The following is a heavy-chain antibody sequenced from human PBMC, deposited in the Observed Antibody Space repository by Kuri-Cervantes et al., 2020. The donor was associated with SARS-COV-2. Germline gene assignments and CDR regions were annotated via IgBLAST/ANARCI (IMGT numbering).Heavy chain of an antibody. D-gene: IGHD3-10*01. CDR3: ARDLEKSGELYATSFEH. J-gene: IGHJ4*02. V-gene: IGHV1-69*10. Sequence: SVKVSCKASGGTFSSYAISWVRQAPGQGLEWMGGIIPILGIANYAQKFQGRVTITADKSTSTAYMELRSLRPEDTAVYYCARDLEKSGELYATSFEHWGQGTLVTVSS. CDR2: IIPILGIA. CDR1: GGTFSSYA.